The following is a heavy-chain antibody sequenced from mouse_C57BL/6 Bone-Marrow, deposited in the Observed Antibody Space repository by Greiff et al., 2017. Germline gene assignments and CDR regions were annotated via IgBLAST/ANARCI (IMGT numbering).Heavy chain of an antibody. Sequence: QVQLQQPGAELVRPGTSVTLSCKASGYTFTSYWMHWVKQRPGQGLEWIGVIDPSDSYTNYNQNFKGKATLTVDTSSSTAYMQLSSLTSEDSAVYYCARMETGGLDYWGQGTTLTVSS. CDR3: ARMETGGLDY. J-gene: IGHJ2*01. CDR2: IDPSDSYT. V-gene: IGHV1-59*01. CDR1: GYTFTSYW. D-gene: IGHD4-1*01.